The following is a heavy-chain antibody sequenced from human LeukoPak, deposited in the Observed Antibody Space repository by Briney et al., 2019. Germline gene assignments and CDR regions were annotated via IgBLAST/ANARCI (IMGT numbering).Heavy chain of an antibody. J-gene: IGHJ3*02. D-gene: IGHD4-17*01. Sequence: SETLSLTCTVSGGSVSSGSYYWSWIRQPPGKGLEWIGYIYYSGSTNYNPSLKSRVTISVDTSKNQFSLKLSSVTAADTAVYYCARDRDYVNAFDIWGQGTMVTVSS. V-gene: IGHV4-61*01. CDR1: GGSVSSGSYY. CDR2: IYYSGST. CDR3: ARDRDYVNAFDI.